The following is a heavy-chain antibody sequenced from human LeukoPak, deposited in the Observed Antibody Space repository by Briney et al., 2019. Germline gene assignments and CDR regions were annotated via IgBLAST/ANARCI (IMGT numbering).Heavy chain of an antibody. CDR3: ARGRPEGSGWYRPYYYVDV. CDR2: INHSGST. V-gene: IGHV4-34*01. D-gene: IGHD6-19*01. Sequence: SETLSLTCAVYGGPFSGYYWSWIRQPPGKGLEWIGEINHSGSTNYNPSLKSRVTISVDTSKNQFSLKLSSVTAADTAVYYCARGRPEGSGWYRPYYYVDVWGKGTTVTVSS. J-gene: IGHJ6*03. CDR1: GGPFSGYY.